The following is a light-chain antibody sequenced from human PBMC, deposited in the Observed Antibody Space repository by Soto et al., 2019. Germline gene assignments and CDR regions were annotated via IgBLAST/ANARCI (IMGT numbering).Light chain of an antibody. CDR3: QHRSNWPRT. Sequence: EIVLTQSPATLSLSPGERATLSCRASQSVSSYLAWYQQKPGQAPMLLIYDASNRATGIPARFSGSGSGTDFTITISSTEPEHFAVYYGQHRSNWPRTFGQGTKVEIK. CDR2: DAS. J-gene: IGKJ1*01. CDR1: QSVSSY. V-gene: IGKV3-11*01.